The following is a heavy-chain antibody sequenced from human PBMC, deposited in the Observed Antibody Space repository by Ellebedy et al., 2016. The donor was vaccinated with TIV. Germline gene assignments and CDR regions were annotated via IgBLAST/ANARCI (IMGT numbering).Heavy chain of an antibody. CDR2: IYWNDDK. CDR3: VHTWGI. Sequence: SGPTLVKPTQTLTVTCSFSGFSLSTSGLGVGWARQPPGKALEWLALIYWNDDKRYSPSLKSRLTITKDTSKNQVVLTMTNMDPVDTATYNCVHTWGIWGQGTLVTVTS. D-gene: IGHD7-27*01. J-gene: IGHJ4*02. CDR1: GFSLSTSGLG. V-gene: IGHV2-5*01.